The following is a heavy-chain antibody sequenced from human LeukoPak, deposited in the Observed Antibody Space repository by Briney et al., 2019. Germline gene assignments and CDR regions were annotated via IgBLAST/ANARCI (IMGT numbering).Heavy chain of an antibody. CDR3: ATLPRYYYDSSGNGGY. D-gene: IGHD3-22*01. CDR2: IIPIFGTA. CDR1: RGTFSSYA. J-gene: IGHJ4*02. Sequence: ASVKVSCKASRGTFSSYAISWVRQAPGQGLEWMGGIIPIFGTANYAQKFQGRVTITTDESTSTAYMELSSLRSEDTAVYYCATLPRYYYDSSGNGGYWGQGTLVTVSS. V-gene: IGHV1-69*05.